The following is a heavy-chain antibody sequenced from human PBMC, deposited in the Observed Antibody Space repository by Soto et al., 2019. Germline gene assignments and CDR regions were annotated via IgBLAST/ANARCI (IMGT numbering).Heavy chain of an antibody. J-gene: IGHJ6*02. CDR1: GGSISSYY. V-gene: IGHV4-59*01. CDR2: IYYSGST. Sequence: SETLSLTXTVSGGSISSYYWSWIRQPPGKGLEWIGYIYYSGSTNYNPSLKSRVTISVDTSKNQFSLKLSSVTAADTAVYYCARDDVYSSSWYGMDVWGQGTTVTVSS. CDR3: ARDDVYSSSWYGMDV. D-gene: IGHD6-13*01.